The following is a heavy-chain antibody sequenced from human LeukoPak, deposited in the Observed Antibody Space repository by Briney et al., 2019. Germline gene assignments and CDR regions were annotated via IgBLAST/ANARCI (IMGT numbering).Heavy chain of an antibody. V-gene: IGHV4-34*01. Sequence: SETLSLTCAVYGGPLSGYLWSWIRQPPGKGLEWIGESSQSGTTNYNPSLRSRVTISVDTSKNQFSLKLSSVTAADTAVYYCARGDAPDYWGQGTLVTVSS. CDR1: GGPLSGYL. J-gene: IGHJ4*02. CDR2: SSQSGTT. CDR3: ARGDAPDY.